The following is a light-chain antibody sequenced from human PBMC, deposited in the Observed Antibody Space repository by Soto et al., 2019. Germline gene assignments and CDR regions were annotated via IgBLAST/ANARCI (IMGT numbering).Light chain of an antibody. V-gene: IGKV1-5*01. CDR2: DAS. Sequence: DIQMTQSPSTLSASVGDRVTITCRASQSLSNWLAWYQQKPGKAPKLLIYDASSLESGVPSRFRGSGLGIAFLLTLISVLADDFVTYYCHQYNYYSSCTFGQGTKVDIK. CDR1: QSLSNW. J-gene: IGKJ1*01. CDR3: HQYNYYSSCT.